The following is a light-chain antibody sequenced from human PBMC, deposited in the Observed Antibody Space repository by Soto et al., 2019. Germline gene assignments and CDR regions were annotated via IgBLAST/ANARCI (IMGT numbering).Light chain of an antibody. J-gene: IGKJ1*01. CDR3: QQDGSLPRT. Sequence: ALTPSPGTPCLSPGEKATLSCRAIQSVSSSYLAWYQQNPGQAPRLLIYGASSRATGIPDRLSGSGSGADFTLTISRLEPEDCGVYYCQQDGSLPRTFGKGTKVDIK. CDR2: GAS. V-gene: IGKV3-20*01. CDR1: QSVSSSY.